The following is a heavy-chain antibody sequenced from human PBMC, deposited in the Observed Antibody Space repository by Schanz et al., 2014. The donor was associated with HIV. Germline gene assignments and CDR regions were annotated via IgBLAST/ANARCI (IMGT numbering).Heavy chain of an antibody. CDR1: GGTFNIYT. V-gene: IGHV1-69*01. Sequence: QVQLVQAGAEVKKPGSSVKVSCKASGGTFNIYTISWVRQAPGKGLEWMGGIGPMLGKTRYAQKFQGRVTITADESMSTAYMELSSLRSEDTAVYYCSRAFYSDSGSFYSVDPWGQGTLVTVSS. J-gene: IGHJ5*02. CDR2: IGPMLGKT. D-gene: IGHD3-10*01. CDR3: SRAFYSDSGSFYSVDP.